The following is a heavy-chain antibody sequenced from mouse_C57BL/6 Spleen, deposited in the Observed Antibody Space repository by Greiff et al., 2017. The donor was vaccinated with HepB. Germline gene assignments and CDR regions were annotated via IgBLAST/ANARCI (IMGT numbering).Heavy chain of an antibody. J-gene: IGHJ3*01. V-gene: IGHV1-15*01. CDR1: GYTFTDYE. CDR2: IDPETGGT. Sequence: QVQLKESGAELVRPGASVTLSCKASGYTFTDYEMHWVKQTPVHGLEWIGAIDPETGGTAYNQKFKGKAILTADKSSSTAYMELRSLTSEDSAVYYCTRDWPPWFAYWGQGTLVTVSA. CDR3: TRDWPPWFAY.